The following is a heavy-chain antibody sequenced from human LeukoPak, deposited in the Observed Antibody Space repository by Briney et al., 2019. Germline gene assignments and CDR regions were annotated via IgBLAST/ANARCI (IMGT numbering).Heavy chain of an antibody. CDR1: GGSFSGYY. J-gene: IGHJ5*02. CDR3: TRGPYYGDSSDNWFDP. V-gene: IGHV4-34*01. Sequence: KPSETLSLTCAVYGGSFSGYYWGWIRQPPGKGLEWIGEINHSGSTNYNPSLKSRVTISVDTSKNQFSLKLSSVTAADTAVYYCTRGPYYGDSSDNWFDPWGQGTLVTVSS. D-gene: IGHD4-17*01. CDR2: INHSGST.